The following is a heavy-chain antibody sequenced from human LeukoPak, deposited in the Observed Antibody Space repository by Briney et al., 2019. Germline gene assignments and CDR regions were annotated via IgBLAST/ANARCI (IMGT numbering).Heavy chain of an antibody. D-gene: IGHD6-19*01. CDR1: GDSISYFY. J-gene: IGHJ6*03. Sequence: SETLSLTCSVSGDSISYFYWSWIRQAAGKGLEWIGRISGSGSTNYNPSLKSRVTISVDTSKNQFSLKLSSVTAADTAVYYCARGAGSSGWSYYYYMDVWGKGTTVTISS. CDR2: ISGSGST. V-gene: IGHV4-4*07. CDR3: ARGAGSSGWSYYYYMDV.